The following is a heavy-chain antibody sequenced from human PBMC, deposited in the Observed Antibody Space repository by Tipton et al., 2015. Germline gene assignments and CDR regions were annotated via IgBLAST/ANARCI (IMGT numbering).Heavy chain of an antibody. CDR3: ARDLKNWNYVGYGMDV. V-gene: IGHV1-18*01. CDR1: GYTFTSYA. CDR2: ISAYNGNT. Sequence: QLVQSGAEVKKPGASVKVSCKASGYTFTSYAITWVRQAPGQGLEWMGWISAYNGNTNYAQKLQGRVTMTTDTSTSTAYMELRSLRSDDTAVYYCARDLKNWNYVGYGMDVWGQGTTVTVSS. D-gene: IGHD1-7*01. J-gene: IGHJ6*02.